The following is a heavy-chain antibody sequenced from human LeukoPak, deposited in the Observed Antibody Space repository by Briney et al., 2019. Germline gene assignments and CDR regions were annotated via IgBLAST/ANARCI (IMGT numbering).Heavy chain of an antibody. Sequence: SETLSLTCTVSGGSISSYYWSWIRQPPGKGLEWIGYIYYSGSTNYNPSLKSRVTISVDTSKNQFSLKLRPGTAADTAVYYCARVEEGYGSGRRENYYYYYMDVWGKGTTVTISS. CDR1: GGSISSYY. CDR3: ARVEEGYGSGRRENYYYYYMDV. CDR2: IYYSGST. J-gene: IGHJ6*03. D-gene: IGHD3-10*01. V-gene: IGHV4-59*01.